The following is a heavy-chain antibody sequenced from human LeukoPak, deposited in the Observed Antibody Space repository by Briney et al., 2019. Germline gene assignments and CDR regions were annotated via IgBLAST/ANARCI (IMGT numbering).Heavy chain of an antibody. Sequence: GGSLRLSCAASGFTFSSYGMSWVRQAPGKGLEWVSAISGSGGSTYYADSVKGRFTISRDNSKNTLYLQMNSLRAEDTAVYYCAKLQRVAAAGGNWFDPWGQGTLVTVSS. V-gene: IGHV3-23*01. J-gene: IGHJ5*02. CDR3: AKLQRVAAAGGNWFDP. D-gene: IGHD6-13*01. CDR2: ISGSGGST. CDR1: GFTFSSYG.